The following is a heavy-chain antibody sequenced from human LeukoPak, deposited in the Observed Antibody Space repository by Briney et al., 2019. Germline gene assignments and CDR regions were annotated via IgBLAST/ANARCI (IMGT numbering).Heavy chain of an antibody. CDR2: INPNSGDT. Sequence: ASVKFSCKASGYTFTDYYIYWVRQAPGQGLEWMGRINPNSGDTKYAQNFQGRVTITRDTSISTAYMELSRLRSDDTAVYYCARGDFGDYYFDSWGQGTLVTVSS. CDR1: GYTFTDYY. V-gene: IGHV1-2*06. J-gene: IGHJ4*02. CDR3: ARGDFGDYYFDS. D-gene: IGHD4-17*01.